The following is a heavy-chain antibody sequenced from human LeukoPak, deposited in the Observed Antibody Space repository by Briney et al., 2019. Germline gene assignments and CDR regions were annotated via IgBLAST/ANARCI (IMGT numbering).Heavy chain of an antibody. CDR2: LKQDGREK. CDR3: VRDLDY. Sequence: GGSLGLSCAASGFTFSSYWMSWVRQAPGKGLEWVANLKQDGREKFYVDSVKGRFSISRDNAKKSLYLQMNSLRTEDTAVYYCVRDLDYWGQGTLVTVSS. V-gene: IGHV3-7*03. J-gene: IGHJ4*02. CDR1: GFTFSSYW.